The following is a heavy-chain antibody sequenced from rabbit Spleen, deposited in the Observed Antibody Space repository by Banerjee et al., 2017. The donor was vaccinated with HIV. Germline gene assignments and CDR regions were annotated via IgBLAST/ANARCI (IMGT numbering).Heavy chain of an antibody. J-gene: IGHJ4*01. CDR2: LDVVSSGRT. V-gene: IGHV1S40*01. D-gene: IGHD1-1*01. CDR3: ARDLVAVIGWNFNL. Sequence: QSLQESGGALVKPEGSLTLTCTASGFSFSNKAVMCWVRQAPGKGLEWIGCLDVVSSGRTWYASWAKGRFTISQTSSTTVTLQMTSLTVADTATYFCARDLVAVIGWNFNLWGQGTLGH. CDR1: GFSFSNKAV.